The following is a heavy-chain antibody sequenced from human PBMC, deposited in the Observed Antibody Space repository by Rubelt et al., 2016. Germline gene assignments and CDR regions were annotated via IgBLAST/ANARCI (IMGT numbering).Heavy chain of an antibody. V-gene: IGHV3-21*04. CDR3: ARRNWGLGSYYGMDV. J-gene: IGHJ6*02. Sequence: GGSLRLSCAASGFTFSNYAMSWVRQAPGKGLEWVSSITTGNTYIYYADSVKGRFTISRDNAKNSLYLQMNSLRVEDTAVYYCARRNWGLGSYYGMDVWGQGTTVTVSS. D-gene: IGHD3-16*01. CDR2: ITTGNTYI. CDR1: GFTFSNYA.